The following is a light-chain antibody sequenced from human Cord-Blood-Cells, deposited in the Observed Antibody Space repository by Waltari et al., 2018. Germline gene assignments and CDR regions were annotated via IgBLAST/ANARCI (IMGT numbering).Light chain of an antibody. CDR1: QDMSNY. J-gene: IGKJ2*01. V-gene: IGKV1-33*01. Sequence: DIQMTQSPSSLSASVGDRVTITCQSRQDMSNYLNWYQQKPAKGPKHLIYDASTLETAVPSRFSGSGSATDFISPISSLQPQDIATYYCQQYDNIPRVTFGQGTKLEIK. CDR2: DAS. CDR3: QQYDNIPRVT.